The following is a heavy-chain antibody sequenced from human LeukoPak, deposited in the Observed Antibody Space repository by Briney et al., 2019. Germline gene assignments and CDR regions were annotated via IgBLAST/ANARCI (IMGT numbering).Heavy chain of an antibody. D-gene: IGHD3-10*02. J-gene: IGHJ4*02. CDR1: GFTFGSCA. CDR2: INGSGANT. Sequence: PGGPLRLSCAASGFTFGSCAMNWVRQAPGKGLEWLSSINGSGANTYYADSAEGRFTISRDNSQNTLYLQMNSLRAEDTAVYYCAKDVRGYNRPFDYWGQGTLVTVSS. V-gene: IGHV3-23*01. CDR3: AKDVRGYNRPFDY.